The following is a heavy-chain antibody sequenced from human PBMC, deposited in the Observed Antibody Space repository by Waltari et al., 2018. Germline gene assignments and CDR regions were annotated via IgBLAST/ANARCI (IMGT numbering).Heavy chain of an antibody. CDR1: GFSFDDYA. V-gene: IGHV3-9*03. CDR2: ITWNAINV. J-gene: IGHJ6*03. CDR3: ARGGPTWNYYFHLDV. Sequence: VQLVESGGDLVQPGGSLRLSCAASGFSFDDYAMHWVRQAPGKVLEWVSFITWNAINVAYADSVKGRFTISRGNTRNSLYLQMNSLRADDMALYYCARGGPTWNYYFHLDVWGKGTTVTVSS. D-gene: IGHD3-3*01.